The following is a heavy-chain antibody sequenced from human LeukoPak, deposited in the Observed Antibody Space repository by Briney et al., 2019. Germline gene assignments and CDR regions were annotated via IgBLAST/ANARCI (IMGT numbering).Heavy chain of an antibody. CDR2: IIPIFGTA. J-gene: IGHJ4*02. CDR1: GGTFSSYA. D-gene: IGHD6-6*01. Sequence: ASVKVSCKASGGTFSSYAISWVRQAPGQGLEWMGGIIPIFGTANYAQKFQGRLTITTDESTSTAYMELSSLRSEDTAVYYCARVGVGAARYFDYWGQGTLVTVSS. CDR3: ARVGVGAARYFDY. V-gene: IGHV1-69*05.